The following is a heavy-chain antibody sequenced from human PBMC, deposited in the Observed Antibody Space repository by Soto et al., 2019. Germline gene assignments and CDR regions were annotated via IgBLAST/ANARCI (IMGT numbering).Heavy chain of an antibody. Sequence: QVQLVQSGAEVKKPGSSVKVSCKASGGTFSSYAISWVRQAPGQGLEWMGGIIPIFGTANYAQKFQGRVTITADESRSTDVTVLRGLSTEETAVYYCARAVQHGVVATRARDYYYGMDVWGQGTTVTVSS. CDR3: ARAVQHGVVATRARDYYYGMDV. D-gene: IGHD2-15*01. CDR1: GGTFSSYA. CDR2: IIPIFGTA. V-gene: IGHV1-69*12. J-gene: IGHJ6*02.